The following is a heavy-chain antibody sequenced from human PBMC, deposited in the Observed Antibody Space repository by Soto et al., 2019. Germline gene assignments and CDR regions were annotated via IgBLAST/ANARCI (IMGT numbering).Heavy chain of an antibody. Sequence: LRLSCAASGFTFSSYAMHWVRQAPGKGLEWVAVISYDGSNKYYADSVKGRFTISRDNSKNTLYLQMNSLRAEDTAVYYCARGDPLGPYYHYGMDVWGQGTTVTVSS. J-gene: IGHJ6*02. CDR3: ARGDPLGPYYHYGMDV. CDR1: GFTFSSYA. CDR2: ISYDGSNK. V-gene: IGHV3-30-3*01.